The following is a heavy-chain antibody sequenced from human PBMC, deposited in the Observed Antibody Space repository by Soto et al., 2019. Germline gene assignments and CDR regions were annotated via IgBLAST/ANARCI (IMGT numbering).Heavy chain of an antibody. Sequence: QVQLVQSGAEVQKPGSSVNVSCKASGDTPSTYAISWVRQAPGQGLEWMGGIIPILGIPNYAQRFQGKIMISADTSTRTTYIELNSVTSDDTAMFYCAILGLDVDSWGQGTLVIVSS. D-gene: IGHD3-16*01. CDR2: IIPILGIP. V-gene: IGHV1-69*14. J-gene: IGHJ4*02. CDR3: AILGLDVDS. CDR1: GDTPSTYA.